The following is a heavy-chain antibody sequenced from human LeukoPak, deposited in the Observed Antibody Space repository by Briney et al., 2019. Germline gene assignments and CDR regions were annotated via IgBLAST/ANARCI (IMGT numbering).Heavy chain of an antibody. CDR1: GGSISSGSYY. Sequence: SETLSLTCTVSGGSISSGSYYWSWIRQPAGKGLEWIGRIYTSGSTNYNPSLKSRVTISVDTSKNQFSLKLSSVTAADTAVYYCARGHRTGWFDPWGQGTLVTVSS. J-gene: IGHJ5*02. CDR3: ARGHRTGWFDP. CDR2: IYTSGST. V-gene: IGHV4-61*02.